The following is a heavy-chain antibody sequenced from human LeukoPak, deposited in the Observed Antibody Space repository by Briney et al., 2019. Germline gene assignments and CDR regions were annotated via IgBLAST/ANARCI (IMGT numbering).Heavy chain of an antibody. D-gene: IGHD3-9*01. V-gene: IGHV1-18*01. CDR2: ISAYNGNT. Sequence: ASVKVSCKASGYTFITHGLTWVRQAPGQGLEWMGWISAYNGNTIYAQTLQDRLTMTTDTSTSTAYMELRSLRSDDTAVYYCARGRLRYLDWTRAYSDYWGQGTLVTVSS. J-gene: IGHJ4*02. CDR3: ARGRLRYLDWTRAYSDY. CDR1: GYTFITHG.